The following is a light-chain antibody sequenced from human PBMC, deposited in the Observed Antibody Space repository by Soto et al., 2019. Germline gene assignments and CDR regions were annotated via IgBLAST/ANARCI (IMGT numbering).Light chain of an antibody. CDR2: LNSDGSH. V-gene: IGLV4-69*01. Sequence: QSVLTQSPSASASLGASVKLTCTRSSGHSSYAIAWHQQQPEKGPRYLMKLNSDGSHSKGDGIPDRFSGSSSGAERYLTISSLQSEDEADYYCQTWGTGLLVFGGGTKVTVL. CDR3: QTWGTGLLV. J-gene: IGLJ3*02. CDR1: SGHSSYA.